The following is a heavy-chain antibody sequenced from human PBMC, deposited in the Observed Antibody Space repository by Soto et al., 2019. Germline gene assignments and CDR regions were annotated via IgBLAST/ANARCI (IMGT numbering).Heavy chain of an antibody. D-gene: IGHD3-16*02. Sequence: EVQLVQSGAEVKKPGESLKISCKGSGYSFTSYWIGWVRQMPGKGLEWMGIIYPGDSDTRYSPSFQGQVTISADKSISTAYLQWSSLKASDTAMYYCARHDYIWGSYLLDAFDIWGQGTMVTVSS. CDR3: ARHDYIWGSYLLDAFDI. V-gene: IGHV5-51*01. CDR2: IYPGDSDT. CDR1: GYSFTSYW. J-gene: IGHJ3*02.